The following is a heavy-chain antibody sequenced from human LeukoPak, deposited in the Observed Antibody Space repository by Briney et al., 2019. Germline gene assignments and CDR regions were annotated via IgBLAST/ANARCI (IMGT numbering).Heavy chain of an antibody. Sequence: GGSLRLSCAASGFTFSNYAMSWVRQAPGKGLEWVSAVSGRDGYTYYADSVEGRFTISRDNSKDTLYLQMNSLRAEDTAVYYCAKGSYYYDASGHLGGDYWGQGTLVTVSS. J-gene: IGHJ4*02. CDR1: GFTFSNYA. CDR3: AKGSYYYDASGHLGGDY. D-gene: IGHD3-22*01. V-gene: IGHV3-23*01. CDR2: VSGRDGYT.